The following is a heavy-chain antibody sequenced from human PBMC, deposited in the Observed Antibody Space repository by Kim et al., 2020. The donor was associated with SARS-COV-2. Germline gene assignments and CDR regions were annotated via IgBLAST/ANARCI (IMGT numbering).Heavy chain of an antibody. CDR3: AKPNWNPRGDWFDP. D-gene: IGHD1-20*01. Sequence: YADSVKGRFTISRDNSKNALYLQMNSLRAEDTAIYYCAKPNWNPRGDWFDPWGQGTLVTVSS. J-gene: IGHJ5*02. V-gene: IGHV3-23*01.